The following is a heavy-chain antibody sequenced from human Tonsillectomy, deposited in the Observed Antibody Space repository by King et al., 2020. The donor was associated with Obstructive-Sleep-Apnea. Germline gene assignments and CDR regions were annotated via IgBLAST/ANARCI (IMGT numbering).Heavy chain of an antibody. CDR2: INWKGGRT. CDR1: GVTFDDFG. V-gene: IGHV3-20*04. Sequence: VQLVESGGGVVRPGGSLRLSCAASGVTFDDFGMNWVRQAPGKGLEWVSNINWKGGRTSYADSVKGRFTISRDNAKNSLYLQMNSLTAGDTALYYCARDHRYCSGGRCSSTLLDIWGQGTMVTVSS. CDR3: ARDHRYCSGGRCSSTLLDI. J-gene: IGHJ3*02. D-gene: IGHD2-15*01.